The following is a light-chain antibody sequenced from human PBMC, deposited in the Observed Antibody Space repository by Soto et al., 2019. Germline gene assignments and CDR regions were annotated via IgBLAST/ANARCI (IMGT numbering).Light chain of an antibody. J-gene: IGKJ1*01. V-gene: IGKV3-15*01. CDR3: QHYNDWRWT. CDR1: QRISSN. CDR2: AAS. Sequence: EIVMTQSPATLSVSPGEGATLSCRASQRISSNLAWYQQKPGQAPRLLIYAASTRATGVPARFSGSGSGTEFTLTSSSLQSEDLAVYYCQHYNDWRWTFGQGTKVEIK.